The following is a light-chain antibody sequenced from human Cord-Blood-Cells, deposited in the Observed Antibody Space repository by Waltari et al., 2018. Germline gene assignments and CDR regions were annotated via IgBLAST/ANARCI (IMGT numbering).Light chain of an antibody. CDR3: SSYTSSSTLGV. J-gene: IGLJ1*01. CDR1: SSDVGGYNY. V-gene: IGLV2-14*01. CDR2: DVS. Sequence: QSALTQPASVSGSPGQSITISCTGTSSDVGGYNYVSWYQQQPGKAPKLMIYDVSNRPSGVSNRFSGAKSGNTASLTISGLQAEDDADYYCSSYTSSSTLGVFGTGTKVTVL.